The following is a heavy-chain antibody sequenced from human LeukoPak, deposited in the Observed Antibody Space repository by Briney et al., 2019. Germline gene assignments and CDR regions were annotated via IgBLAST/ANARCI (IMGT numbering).Heavy chain of an antibody. CDR3: ARELRTPYDILGRGNAFDI. V-gene: IGHV3-30*02. J-gene: IGHJ3*02. CDR2: IRYDGSNK. D-gene: IGHD3-9*01. CDR1: GFTFSSYG. Sequence: GGSLRLSCAASGFTFSSYGMHWVRQAPGKGLEWVAFIRYDGSNKYYADSVKGRFTISRDNAKNSLYLQMNSLRAEDTAVYYCARELRTPYDILGRGNAFDIWGQGTRVTVSS.